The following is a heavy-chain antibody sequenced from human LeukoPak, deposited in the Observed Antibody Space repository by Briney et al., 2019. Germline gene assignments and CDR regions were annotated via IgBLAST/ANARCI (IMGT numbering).Heavy chain of an antibody. CDR2: FDAEQGEI. V-gene: IGHV1-24*01. J-gene: IGHJ5*02. D-gene: IGHD3-22*01. Sequence: ASVKVSCKVSGDSLTELSMHWVRQAPGQGLEWMGGFDAEQGEIIYAQEFQGRVTMTEDTSTNTAYMELSSLTSADTAVYYCAADSRYFDTNRYFDPWGQGTLITVSS. CDR3: AADSRYFDTNRYFDP. CDR1: GDSLTELS.